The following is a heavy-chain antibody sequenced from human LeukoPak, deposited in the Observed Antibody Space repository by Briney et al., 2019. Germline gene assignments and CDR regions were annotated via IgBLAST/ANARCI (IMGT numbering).Heavy chain of an antibody. V-gene: IGHV4-39*01. Sequence: SETLSLTCTVSGGSISSSSEYWGWIRQPPGKWLERIGTTYHSGSTYYNPSLKSRVTISVDTSRNQFSLKLNSVTAADTAVYYCARQDRRAYNYGHDFDYWGQGTLVTVSS. D-gene: IGHD5-18*01. CDR1: GGSISSSSEY. CDR2: TYHSGST. J-gene: IGHJ4*02. CDR3: ARQDRRAYNYGHDFDY.